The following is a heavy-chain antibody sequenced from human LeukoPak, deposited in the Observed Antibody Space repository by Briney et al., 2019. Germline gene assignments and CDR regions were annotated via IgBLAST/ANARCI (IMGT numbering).Heavy chain of an antibody. CDR3: ARRAGAYTHPYDY. D-gene: IGHD3-16*01. J-gene: IGHJ4*02. CDR2: IYSAGSI. CDR1: GFTFSSYS. V-gene: IGHV3-53*01. Sequence: GGSLRLSCAGFGFTFSSYSMNWVRQAPGKGLEWVSFIYSAGSIYYSDSVKGRFTISIDNSKNTLYLQMNSLRAEDTAVYYCARRAGAYTHPYDYWGQGTLVTVSS.